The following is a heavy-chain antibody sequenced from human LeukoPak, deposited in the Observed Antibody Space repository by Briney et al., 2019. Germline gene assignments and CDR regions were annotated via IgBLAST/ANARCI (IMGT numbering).Heavy chain of an antibody. CDR2: IYHSGST. Sequence: SETLSLTCTVSGYSISSTYYWGWIRQPPGKGLEWIGSIYHSGSTYYNPSLKSRVTISVDTSKNQFSLKLSSVTAADTAVYYCATGVVEMATIGDYWGQGTLVTVSS. CDR1: GYSISSTYY. CDR3: ATGVVEMATIGDY. D-gene: IGHD5-24*01. J-gene: IGHJ4*02. V-gene: IGHV4-38-2*02.